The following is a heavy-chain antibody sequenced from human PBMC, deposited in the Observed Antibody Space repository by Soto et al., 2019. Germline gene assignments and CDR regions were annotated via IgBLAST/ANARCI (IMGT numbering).Heavy chain of an antibody. CDR1: GGSISSSSYY. CDR3: ARDLGQKLSHDAFDI. V-gene: IGHV4-39*07. D-gene: IGHD1-1*01. CDR2: IYYSGST. J-gene: IGHJ3*02. Sequence: SETLSLTCTVSGGSISSSSYYWGWIRQPPGKGLEWIGSIYYSGSTYYNPSLKSRVTISVDTSKNQFSLKLSSVTAADTAVYYCARDLGQKLSHDAFDIWGQGTMVTVSS.